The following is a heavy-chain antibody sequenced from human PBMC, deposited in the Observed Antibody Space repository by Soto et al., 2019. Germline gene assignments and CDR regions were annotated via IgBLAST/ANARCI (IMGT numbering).Heavy chain of an antibody. CDR2: ISSSSSTI. CDR3: AVYYGSGSYLDAFDI. Sequence: GGSLRLSCAASGFTFSSYSMNWVRQAPGKGLGWVSYISSSSSTIYYADSVKGRFTISRDNAKNSLYLQMNSLRDEDTAVYYCAVYYGSGSYLDAFDIWGQGTMVTVSS. V-gene: IGHV3-48*02. CDR1: GFTFSSYS. D-gene: IGHD3-10*01. J-gene: IGHJ3*02.